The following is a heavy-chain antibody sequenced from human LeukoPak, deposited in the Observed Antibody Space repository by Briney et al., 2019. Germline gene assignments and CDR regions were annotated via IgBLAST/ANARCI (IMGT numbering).Heavy chain of an antibody. CDR2: ISYDGSNK. V-gene: IGHV3-30*18. CDR3: AKDRVAAAGTAEYFQH. D-gene: IGHD6-13*01. CDR1: GFTFSSYW. Sequence: TGGSLRLSCAASGFTFSSYWMHWVRQAPGKGLEWVAVISYDGSNKYYADSVKGRFTISRDNSKNTLYLQMNSLRAEDTAVYYCAKDRVAAAGTAEYFQHWGQGTLVTVSS. J-gene: IGHJ1*01.